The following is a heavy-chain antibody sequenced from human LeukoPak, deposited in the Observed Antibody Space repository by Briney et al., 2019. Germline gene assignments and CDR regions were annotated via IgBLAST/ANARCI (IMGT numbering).Heavy chain of an antibody. J-gene: IGHJ4*02. D-gene: IGHD3-3*01. CDR3: ARRIFGVVI. CDR1: GGSISSSSYY. V-gene: IGHV4-39*01. CDR2: IYYSGST. Sequence: SETLSLTCTVSGGSISSSSYYWGWIRQSPGKGLEWIGSIYYSGSTYYNPSLKSRVTISVDTSKNQFSLKLSSVTAADTAVYYCARRIFGVVIWGQGTLVTVSS.